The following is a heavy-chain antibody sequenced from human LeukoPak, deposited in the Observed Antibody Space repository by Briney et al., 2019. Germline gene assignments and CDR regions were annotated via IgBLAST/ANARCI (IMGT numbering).Heavy chain of an antibody. J-gene: IGHJ3*02. CDR2: IKQDGSEK. CDR3: AREKVYGSGSYYNPGAFDI. Sequence: GGSLRLSCAASGLTFSSYWMSWVRQAPGKGLEGVANIKQDGSEKYYVDSVKGRFTISRDNAKNSLYLQMNSLRAEDTAVYYCAREKVYGSGSYYNPGAFDIWGQGTMVTVSS. V-gene: IGHV3-7*01. CDR1: GLTFSSYW. D-gene: IGHD3-10*01.